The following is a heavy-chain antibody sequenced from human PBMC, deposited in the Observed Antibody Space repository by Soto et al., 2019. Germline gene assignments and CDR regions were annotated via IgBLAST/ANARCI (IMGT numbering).Heavy chain of an antibody. Sequence: QVQLVESGGVVVQPGRSLRLSCAASEFTFSNFGMHWVRQAPGKGLEWVAAISADGSDKYFSGSVKGRFTISRDNSKNTLFLQMNSLRVEDTAVYYCVKGSDVARQELDYWGQGTLVTVSS. CDR2: ISADGSDK. CDR1: EFTFSNFG. CDR3: VKGSDVARQELDY. V-gene: IGHV3-30*18. D-gene: IGHD3-3*01. J-gene: IGHJ4*02.